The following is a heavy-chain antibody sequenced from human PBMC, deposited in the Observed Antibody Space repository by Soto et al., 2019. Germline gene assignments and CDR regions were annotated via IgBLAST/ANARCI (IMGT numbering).Heavy chain of an antibody. CDR1: GGSISSYY. CDR3: ARVTCTNGVCYSVGPDGYYFDY. V-gene: IGHV4-59*01. J-gene: IGHJ4*02. CDR2: IYYSGST. D-gene: IGHD2-8*01. Sequence: SETLSLTCTVSGGSISSYYWSWIRQPPGKGLEWIGCIYYSGSTNYNPSLKSRVTISVDTSKNQFSLKLSSVTAADTAVYYCARVTCTNGVCYSVGPDGYYFDYWGQGTLVTVSS.